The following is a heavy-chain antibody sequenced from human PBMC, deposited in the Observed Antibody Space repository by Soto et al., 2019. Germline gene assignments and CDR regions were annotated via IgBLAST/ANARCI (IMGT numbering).Heavy chain of an antibody. Sequence: EVLLVESGGGLVKPGGSLRLSCAASGLSLSNAWMGWVRQRLGKGLEWVGRIKSQTDGGTIDYAAPVKGRFSISRDVSKNTLNLQMNSLKIEDTAVYYSTTDGGITVRPLFDLWGQGTLVNVSS. CDR3: TTDGGITVRPLFDL. CDR2: IKSQTDGGTI. D-gene: IGHD6-6*01. J-gene: IGHJ5*02. V-gene: IGHV3-15*01. CDR1: GLSLSNAW.